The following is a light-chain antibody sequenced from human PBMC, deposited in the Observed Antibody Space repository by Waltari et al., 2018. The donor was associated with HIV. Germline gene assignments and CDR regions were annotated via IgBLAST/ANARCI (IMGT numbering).Light chain of an antibody. CDR1: ESVSSRY. CDR3: QQHSSSPIFT. CDR2: CAS. V-gene: IGKV3-20*01. Sequence: VMTQSPGPLSLSTGATATLPCRARESVSSRYFAWYHQKPGQDPRLLIYCASRRATGIPDRFISSGSGTDFTPTISRLEHEDDAVYYCQQHSSSPIFTFGPGTKVDIK. J-gene: IGKJ3*01.